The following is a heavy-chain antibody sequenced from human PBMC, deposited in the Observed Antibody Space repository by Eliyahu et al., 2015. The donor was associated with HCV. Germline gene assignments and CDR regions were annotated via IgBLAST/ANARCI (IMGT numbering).Heavy chain of an antibody. D-gene: IGHD1-26*01. J-gene: IGHJ4*02. CDR1: GGTFSSYA. V-gene: IGHV1-69*01. CDR2: IIPIFGTA. CDR3: ARADRLIVGATRLDY. Sequence: QVQLVQSGAEVKXPGSSVXVXCKASGGTFSSYAISWVRQAPGQGLEWMGGIIPIFGTANYAQKFQGRVTITADESTSTAYMELSSLRSEDTAVYYCARADRLIVGATRLDYWGQGTLVTVSS.